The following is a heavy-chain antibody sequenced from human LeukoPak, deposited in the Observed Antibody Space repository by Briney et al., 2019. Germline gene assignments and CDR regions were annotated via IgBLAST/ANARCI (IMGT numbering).Heavy chain of an antibody. CDR1: GYTFTGYY. CDR3: ARDLDIVVVPATMMDDGFDI. D-gene: IGHD2-2*01. CDR2: INPNSGGT. V-gene: IGHV1-2*02. Sequence: ASVTVARKASGYTFTGYYMHWVRQAPGQGLEWMGWINPNSGGTNYAQKFQGRVTMTRDTSISTAYMELSRLTFDDTAVYYCARDLDIVVVPATMMDDGFDIWGHVTMVTFSS. J-gene: IGHJ3*02.